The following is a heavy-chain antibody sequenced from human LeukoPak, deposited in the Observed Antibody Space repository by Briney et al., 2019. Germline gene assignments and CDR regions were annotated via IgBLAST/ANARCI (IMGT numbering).Heavy chain of an antibody. V-gene: IGHV4-4*07. CDR2: IYTSGST. J-gene: IGHJ4*02. Sequence: SETLSLTCTVSGGSISNYYWSWIRQPAGKGLEWIGRIYTSGSTNYNPSLKSRVTISVDTSKNQFSLKLSSVTAADTAVYYCARVLGYGGNPYFDYWGQGTLVTVSS. CDR3: ARVLGYGGNPYFDY. CDR1: GGSISNYY. D-gene: IGHD4-23*01.